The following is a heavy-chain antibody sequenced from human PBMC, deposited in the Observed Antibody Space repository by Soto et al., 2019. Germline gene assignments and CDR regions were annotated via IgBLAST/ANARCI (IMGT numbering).Heavy chain of an antibody. CDR1: GFTFSDYS. V-gene: IGHV3-30*18. Sequence: VQLVESGGTLVQPGGSLRLSCAASGFTFSDYSMNWVRQAPGKGLEWVAVISYDGSNKYYADSVKGRFTISRDNSKNTLYLQMNSLRAEDTAVYYCAKTPRAGSYGHYDYWGQGTLVTVSS. D-gene: IGHD1-26*01. J-gene: IGHJ4*02. CDR3: AKTPRAGSYGHYDY. CDR2: ISYDGSNK.